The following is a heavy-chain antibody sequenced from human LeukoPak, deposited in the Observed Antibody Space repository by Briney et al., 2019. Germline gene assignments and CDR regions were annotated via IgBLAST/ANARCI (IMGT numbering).Heavy chain of an antibody. CDR2: IYTSGST. J-gene: IGHJ4*02. Sequence: SETLSLTCTVSAGSISSYYWSWLGQHAGQGREWIGRIYTSGSTNYNPSLKSRATMSVDTSKNQFSLKLSSVTAADTAVYYCARRGRDSSGYRREIYLDDWGQGTLVTVSS. CDR3: ARRGRDSSGYRREIYLDD. V-gene: IGHV4-4*07. D-gene: IGHD3-22*01. CDR1: AGSISSYY.